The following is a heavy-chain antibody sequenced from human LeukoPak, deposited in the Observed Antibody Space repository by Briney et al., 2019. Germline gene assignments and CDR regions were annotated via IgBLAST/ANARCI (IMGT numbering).Heavy chain of an antibody. CDR1: GFTFSSYA. Sequence: GGSLRLSCAASGFTFSSYAMSWVRQAPGKGLEWVSAISGSGGSTYYADSVKGRFTISRDNSKNTLYLQMNSLRAEDTAVYYCAKDTADYDILTGYYWVSGNWFDPWGQGTLVTVSS. CDR3: AKDTADYDILTGYYWVSGNWFDP. D-gene: IGHD3-9*01. CDR2: ISGSGGST. V-gene: IGHV3-23*01. J-gene: IGHJ5*02.